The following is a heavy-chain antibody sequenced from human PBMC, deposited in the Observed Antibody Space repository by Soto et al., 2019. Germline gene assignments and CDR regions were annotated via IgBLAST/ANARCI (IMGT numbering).Heavy chain of an antibody. Sequence: SSETLSLTCAVYGGSISSGGYYWSWIRQHPGKGLEWIGYIYYSGSTYYNPSLKSRVTISVDTSKNQFSLKLSSVTAADTAVYYCARLKYCSGGSCYPVDYWGQGTLVTVSS. D-gene: IGHD2-15*01. CDR3: ARLKYCSGGSCYPVDY. J-gene: IGHJ4*02. CDR2: IYYSGST. CDR1: GGSISSGGYY. V-gene: IGHV4-31*11.